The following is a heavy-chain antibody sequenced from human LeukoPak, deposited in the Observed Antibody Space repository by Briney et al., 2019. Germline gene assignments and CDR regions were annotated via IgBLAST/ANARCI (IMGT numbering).Heavy chain of an antibody. Sequence: ASVKVSCKASGYTFSSYHISWVRQAPGQGLEWMGRISGHRASTHYAQKFQDRVTMTTDTSTTTAYMELRSLRSDDTAVYYCARGLGYCSSTTCYGELPGDYWSQGTLVTVSS. CDR1: GYTFSSYH. J-gene: IGHJ4*02. CDR2: ISGHRAST. D-gene: IGHD2-2*01. V-gene: IGHV1-18*01. CDR3: ARGLGYCSSTTCYGELPGDY.